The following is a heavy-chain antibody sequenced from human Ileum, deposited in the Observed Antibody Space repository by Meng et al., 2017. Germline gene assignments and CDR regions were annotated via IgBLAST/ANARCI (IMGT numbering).Heavy chain of an antibody. J-gene: IGHJ4*02. CDR3: ARAETALDY. V-gene: IGHV4-61*01. Sequence: QVHLQESGPGLVRPSETPSLTCTVSGGSVSSGSYYWNWIRQPPGKGPEWIAYIYYTGSTNYNPSLKSRVIISADTSKNQFSLKLSSVTAADTAVYYCARAETALDYWGQGTLVTVSS. CDR2: IYYTGST. CDR1: GGSVSSGSYY. D-gene: IGHD5-18*01.